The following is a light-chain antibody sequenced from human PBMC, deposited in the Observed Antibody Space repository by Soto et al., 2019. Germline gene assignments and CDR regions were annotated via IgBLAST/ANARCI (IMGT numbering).Light chain of an antibody. CDR1: QSVSNN. CDR2: GAS. V-gene: IGKV3D-15*01. J-gene: IGKJ1*01. CDR3: HQYNDWPRT. Sequence: EIVLTQSPGTLSLSPGERATLSCRASQSVSNNYLAWYQQKPGQAPRLLIYGASNRATGIPDRFSGSGSGTEFTLTISSLQSEDFAVYYCHQYNDWPRTFGRGTKVDIK.